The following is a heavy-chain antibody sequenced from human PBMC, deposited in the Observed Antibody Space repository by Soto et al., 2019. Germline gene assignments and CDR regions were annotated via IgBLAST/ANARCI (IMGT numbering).Heavy chain of an antibody. J-gene: IGHJ3*02. CDR2: INPSGGST. Sequence: QVQLVQSGAEVKKPGASVKVSCKASGYTFTSYYMHWVRQAPGQGLEWMGIINPSGGSTSYAQKFQGRVTMTRDTSTSTVYMELSSLRSEDTAVYYCAREPIMSMGATPDAFDIWGQGTMVTVSS. D-gene: IGHD1-26*01. V-gene: IGHV1-46*01. CDR3: AREPIMSMGATPDAFDI. CDR1: GYTFTSYY.